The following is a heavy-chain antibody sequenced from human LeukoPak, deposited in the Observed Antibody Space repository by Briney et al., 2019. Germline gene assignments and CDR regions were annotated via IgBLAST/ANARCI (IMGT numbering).Heavy chain of an antibody. CDR3: AKHSSHFWSAYDY. CDR1: GFTFSSYA. D-gene: IGHD3-3*02. V-gene: IGHV3-23*01. Sequence: PGGSLRLSCAASGFTFSSYAMSWVRRAPGKGLEWVSTISGSGDNTYYADSVKGRFTISRDNSKNTLYLQMNSLRADDTAIYYCAKHSSHFWSAYDYWGQGTLVTVSS. CDR2: ISGSGDNT. J-gene: IGHJ4*02.